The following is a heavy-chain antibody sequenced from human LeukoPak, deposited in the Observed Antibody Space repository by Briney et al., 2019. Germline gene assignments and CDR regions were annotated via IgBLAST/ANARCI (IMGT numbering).Heavy chain of an antibody. Sequence: ASVKVSCKASGYTFIGYCMHWVRQAPGQGLEWMGWINPGGGTNYAQKFQGRVTMTRDTSISTAYMELSSLRSDDTAVYYCARSGSSDGYNSLPYWGQGTLVTVSS. V-gene: IGHV1-2*02. CDR1: GYTFIGYC. J-gene: IGHJ4*02. D-gene: IGHD5-24*01. CDR2: INPGGGT. CDR3: ARSGSSDGYNSLPY.